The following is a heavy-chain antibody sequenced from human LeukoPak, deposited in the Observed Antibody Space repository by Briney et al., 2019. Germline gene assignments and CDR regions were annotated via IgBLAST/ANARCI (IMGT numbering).Heavy chain of an antibody. V-gene: IGHV4-39*01. CDR3: ARHWTGWFDP. Sequence: SETLSLTCTVSGGSISSSGYYWGWIRQPPGKGLEWIGSIYYSGSTYYNPSLKSRVTISVDTSKNQFSLKLSSVTAADTAVYYCARHWTGWFDPWGQGTLVTVSS. J-gene: IGHJ5*02. CDR1: GGSISSSGYY. CDR2: IYYSGST. D-gene: IGHD1-14*01.